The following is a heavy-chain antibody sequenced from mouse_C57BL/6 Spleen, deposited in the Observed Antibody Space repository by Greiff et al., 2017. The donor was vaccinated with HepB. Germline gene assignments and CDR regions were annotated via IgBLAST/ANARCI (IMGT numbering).Heavy chain of an antibody. J-gene: IGHJ4*01. CDR3: ARLDIYYSAMDD. Sequence: VQLQQSGPELVKPGASVKISCKASGYAFSSSWMNWVKQRPGKGLEWIGRIYPGDGDTNYNGKFKGKATLTADKSSSTAYMQLSSLTSEDSAVYVWARLDIYYSAMDDWGQGTPVTVSS. CDR1: GYAFSSSW. V-gene: IGHV1-82*01. CDR2: IYPGDGDT. D-gene: IGHD1-1*02.